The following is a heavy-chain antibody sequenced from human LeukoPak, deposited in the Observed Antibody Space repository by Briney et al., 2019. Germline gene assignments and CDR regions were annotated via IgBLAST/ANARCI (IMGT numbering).Heavy chain of an antibody. CDR1: GFTFSSYS. J-gene: IGHJ4*02. Sequence: GGSLRLSCAASGFTFSSYSLNWVRQAPGKGLEWVSFISSSSITIYYAGSVKGRFTISRDNAEKSLYLQMNSLRAEDTAVYYCARDRGGSYSAIDYWGQGTLVTVSS. CDR2: ISSSSITI. V-gene: IGHV3-48*04. CDR3: ARDRGGSYSAIDY. D-gene: IGHD2-15*01.